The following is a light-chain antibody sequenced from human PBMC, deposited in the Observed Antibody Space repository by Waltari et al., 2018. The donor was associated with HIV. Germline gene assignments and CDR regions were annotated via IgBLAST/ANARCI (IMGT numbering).Light chain of an antibody. CDR3: QQSYGSPFN. J-gene: IGKJ3*01. Sequence: DIQMTQSPSYLSASLGDSVVLTCRATQAISTYLNWYQQKPGKAPVLLVYSAYTLQPGAPSRFRGAGAGRDFSLSISGLQTEDFATYFCQQSYGSPFNFGPGT. V-gene: IGKV1-39*01. CDR1: QAISTY. CDR2: SAY.